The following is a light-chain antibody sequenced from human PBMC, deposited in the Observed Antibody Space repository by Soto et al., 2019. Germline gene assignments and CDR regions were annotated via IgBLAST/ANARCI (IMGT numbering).Light chain of an antibody. CDR3: QQRRVRST. V-gene: IGKV3-11*01. Sequence: EIVLTQSPATLSLSPGERATLSCRASQTVASFLAWYQQKPGQAPRLLIYDASNRATGIPGRFSGSGSGTDFTLNISSLEPEDFAFYYCQQRRVRSTFGGGTKVEIK. CDR1: QTVASF. CDR2: DAS. J-gene: IGKJ4*01.